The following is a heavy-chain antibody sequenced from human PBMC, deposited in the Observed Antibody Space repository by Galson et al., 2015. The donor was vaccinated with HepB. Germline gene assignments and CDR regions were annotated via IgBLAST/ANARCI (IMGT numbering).Heavy chain of an antibody. J-gene: IGHJ3*02. V-gene: IGHV3-48*04. CDR3: ARGIRRDGYNDAFDI. CDR2: ISSSSSTI. CDR1: GFTFSSYS. D-gene: IGHD5-24*01. Sequence: SLRLSCAASGFTFSSYSMNWVRQAPGKGLEWVSYISSSSSTIYYADSVKGRFTISRDNAKNSLYLQMNSLRAEDTAVYYCARGIRRDGYNDAFDIWGQGTMVTVSS.